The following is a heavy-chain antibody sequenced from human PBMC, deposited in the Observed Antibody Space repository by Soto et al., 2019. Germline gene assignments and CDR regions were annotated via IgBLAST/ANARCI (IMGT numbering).Heavy chain of an antibody. CDR1: GYTFTGYY. V-gene: IGHV1-2*02. J-gene: IGHJ3*02. CDR2: INPNSGGT. CDR3: ARDHFGSSWADAFDI. D-gene: IGHD6-13*01. Sequence: QVQLVQSGAEVKKPGASVKVSCKASGYTFTGYYMHWVRQAPGQGLEWLGWINPNSGGTNYAQKFESRVTMTRDTSISTAYMELRRLRSDDTAVYYCARDHFGSSWADAFDIWGQGTMVTVSS.